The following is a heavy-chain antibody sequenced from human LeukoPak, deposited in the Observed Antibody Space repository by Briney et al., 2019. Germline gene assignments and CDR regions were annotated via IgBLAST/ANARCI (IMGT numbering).Heavy chain of an antibody. V-gene: IGHV3-30*18. D-gene: IGHD3-3*01. CDR3: AKPPLYDFWSGYFDY. CDR1: GFTFSSYG. Sequence: PGGSLRLSCAASGFTFSSYGMHWVRQAPGKGLEWVAVISYDGSNKYYADSVKGRFTISRDNSKNTLYLQMNSLRAEDTAVYYCAKPPLYDFWSGYFDYWGQGTLVTVSS. CDR2: ISYDGSNK. J-gene: IGHJ4*02.